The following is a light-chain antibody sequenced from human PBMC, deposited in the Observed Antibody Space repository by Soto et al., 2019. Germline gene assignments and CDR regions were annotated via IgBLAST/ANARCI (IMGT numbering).Light chain of an antibody. CDR1: QTVRNN. Sequence: EFVLTQSPGTLSLSPGERATLSCRASQTVRNNYLAWYQQKPGQAPRIIIFGASGRATGIPDRFSGSGSGTEFTLPFSSLQSEDFAVYYCQPYNNWPAFGQGTRLEIK. CDR2: GAS. CDR3: QPYNNWPA. J-gene: IGKJ5*01. V-gene: IGKV3D-15*01.